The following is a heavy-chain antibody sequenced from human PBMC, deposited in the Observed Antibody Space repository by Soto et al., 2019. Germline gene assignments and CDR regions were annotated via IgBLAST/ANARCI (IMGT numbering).Heavy chain of an antibody. V-gene: IGHV3-7*04. J-gene: IGHJ6*02. CDR2: IKQDGSEK. CDR1: GFTFSSYW. CDR3: ARDHPSLPRGLMVGEGNNGIDV. Sequence: EVQLVESGGGLVQPGGSLRLSCAASGFTFSSYWMSWVRQAPGKGLEWVANIKQDGSEKYYVDSVKGRFTISRDNAKNSPDLQINRLKAGGPAGDYWARDHPSLPRGLMVGEGNNGIDVWGQGTTVTVSS. D-gene: IGHD3-10*02.